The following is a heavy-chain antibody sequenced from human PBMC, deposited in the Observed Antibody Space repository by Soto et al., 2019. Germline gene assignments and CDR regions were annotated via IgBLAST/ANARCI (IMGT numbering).Heavy chain of an antibody. CDR2: MYYSGTS. J-gene: IGHJ4*02. CDR1: GASMINYY. CDR3: VRSGHSFGGVS. Sequence: SETLSLSCSVSGASMINYYGSWVRQTPEKGMEWIGYMYYSGTSNYNSSLKSRVTISVDTSKKQFSLKLRSVTAADTATYYCVRSGHSFGGVSWGLGTLVT. V-gene: IGHV4-59*01. D-gene: IGHD3-16*01.